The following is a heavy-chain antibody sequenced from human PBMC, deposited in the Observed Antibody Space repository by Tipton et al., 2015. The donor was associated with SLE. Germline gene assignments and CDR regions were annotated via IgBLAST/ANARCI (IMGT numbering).Heavy chain of an antibody. D-gene: IGHD2-15*01. Sequence: QVQLVQSGPEVKPSETLSLTCTVSGGSISNHHWSWIRQSAGNRLEWIGRLYTSGSTNYNPSLQSRASMSLDTSKNQFSLKLSSVTAADTAVYYCAKDRQPPGGLQLLPLDALDIWGPGSLVTVSS. CDR1: GGSISNHH. V-gene: IGHV4-4*07. CDR2: LYTSGST. J-gene: IGHJ3*02. CDR3: AKDRQPPGGLQLLPLDALDI.